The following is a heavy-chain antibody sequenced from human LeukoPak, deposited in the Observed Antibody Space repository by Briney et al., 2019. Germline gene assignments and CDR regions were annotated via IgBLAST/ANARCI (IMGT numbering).Heavy chain of an antibody. D-gene: IGHD6-13*01. J-gene: IGHJ4*02. CDR1: GGSFSGYY. CDR2: INHSGST. V-gene: IGHV4-34*01. Sequence: SETLSLTCAVYGGSFSGYYWSWIRQPPGKGLEWIGEINHSGSTNYNPSPKSRVTISVDTSKNQFSLKLSSVTAADTAVYYCASRWGSSWYKPHYFDYWGQGTLVTVSS. CDR3: ASRWGSSWYKPHYFDY.